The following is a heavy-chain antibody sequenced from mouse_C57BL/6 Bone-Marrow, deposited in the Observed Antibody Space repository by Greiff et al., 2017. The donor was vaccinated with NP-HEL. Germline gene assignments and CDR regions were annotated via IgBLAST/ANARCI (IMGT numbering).Heavy chain of an antibody. CDR3: ARADPTYSAMDY. V-gene: IGHV1-55*01. J-gene: IGHJ4*01. CDR2: IYPGSGST. CDR1: GYTFTSYW. Sequence: QVQLQQPGAELVKPGASVKMSCKASGYTFTSYWITWVKQRPGQGLEWIGDIYPGSGSTNYNEKFKSKATLTVDTSSSTAYMQLSSLTSEDSAVYYCARADPTYSAMDYWGQGTSVTVSA.